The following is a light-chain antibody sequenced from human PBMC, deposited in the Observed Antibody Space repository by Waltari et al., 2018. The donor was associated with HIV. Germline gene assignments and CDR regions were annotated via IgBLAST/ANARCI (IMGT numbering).Light chain of an antibody. CDR2: EDS. V-gene: IGLV3-10*01. CDR1: ALPKRY. J-gene: IGLJ3*02. CDR3: YSRDSSGNSWV. Sequence: SYELTQPPSVSVSPGQTARITCSGDALPKRYAYWYQQKSGQAPVLVIYEDSKRPSGIPERFSGSSSGTMATLTISGAQVEDGADYYCYSRDSSGNSWVFGGGTKLTVL.